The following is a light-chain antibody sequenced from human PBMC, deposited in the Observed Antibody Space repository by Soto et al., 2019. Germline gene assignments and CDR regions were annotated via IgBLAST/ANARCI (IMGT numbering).Light chain of an antibody. CDR1: QSVSSN. V-gene: IGKV3-15*01. CDR2: GTS. J-gene: IGKJ1*01. Sequence: EIVMTQSPATRSVSPGERATLSCRASQSVSSNLVWYQQKPGQAPRLLIYGTSTRATGIPARFSGSGSGTEFTLIISRLQSEDIAVYHCQQYNKWPLWTFGQGTKVEIK. CDR3: QQYNKWPLWT.